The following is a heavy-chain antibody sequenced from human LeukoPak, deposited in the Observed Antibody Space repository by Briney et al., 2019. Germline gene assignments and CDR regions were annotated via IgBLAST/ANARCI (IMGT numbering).Heavy chain of an antibody. Sequence: GGSLRLSCAASGLTVSSNYMSWVRQAPGKGLEWVSVIYSGGYTYYADSVKGRFTISRDNSKNTLYLQMNSLRAEDTAVYYCARGGWGSNWFDPWGQGTLVTVSS. CDR1: GLTVSSNY. CDR2: IYSGGYT. V-gene: IGHV3-53*01. J-gene: IGHJ5*02. D-gene: IGHD2-15*01. CDR3: ARGGWGSNWFDP.